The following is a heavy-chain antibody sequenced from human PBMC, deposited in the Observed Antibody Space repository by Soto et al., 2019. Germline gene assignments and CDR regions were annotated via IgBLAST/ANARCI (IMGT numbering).Heavy chain of an antibody. CDR2: ISWDGGST. D-gene: IGHD6-13*01. J-gene: IGHJ4*02. CDR3: AKDISRIAGETLLDY. V-gene: IGHV3-43D*03. Sequence: GGSLRLSCAASGFTFDDYAMHWVRQAPGKGLEWVSLISWDGGSTYYADSVKGRFTISRDDSKNSLYLQMNSLRAEDTALYYCAKDISRIAGETLLDYWGQGTLVTVSS. CDR1: GFTFDDYA.